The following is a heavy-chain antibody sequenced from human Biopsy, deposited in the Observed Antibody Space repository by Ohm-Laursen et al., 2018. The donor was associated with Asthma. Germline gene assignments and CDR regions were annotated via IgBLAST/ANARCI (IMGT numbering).Heavy chain of an antibody. V-gene: IGHV4-31*03. D-gene: IGHD3-22*01. CDR2: IYYSGST. CDR1: YGSITSGGYY. CDR3: ARAQDYYDSRGYYRSFDF. J-gene: IGHJ4*02. Sequence: TLSLTCTVSYGSITSGGYYWTWIRQHPGKGLEWIGFIYYSGSTYYNPSLKSRVSISIDTSENQFSLKLSSVTAADTAVYYCARAQDYYDSRGYYRSFDFWGQGTLVTVSS.